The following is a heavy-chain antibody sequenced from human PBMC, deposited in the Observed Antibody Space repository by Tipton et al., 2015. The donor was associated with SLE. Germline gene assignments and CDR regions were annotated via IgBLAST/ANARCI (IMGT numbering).Heavy chain of an antibody. CDR1: GFTFSSYA. J-gene: IGHJ4*02. V-gene: IGHV3-30-3*01. D-gene: IGHD5-18*01. CDR3: VGVDTAMGWDY. Sequence: SLRLSCAASGFTFSSYAMHWVRQATGKGLEWVAVISYDGSNKYYADSVKGRFTISRDNSKNTLYLQMNSLRAEDTAGYYCVGVDTAMGWDYWGQGTLVTVSS. CDR2: ISYDGSNK.